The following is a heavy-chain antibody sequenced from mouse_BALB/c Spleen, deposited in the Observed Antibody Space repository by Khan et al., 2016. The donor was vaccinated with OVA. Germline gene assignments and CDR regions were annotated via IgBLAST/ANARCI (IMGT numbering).Heavy chain of an antibody. CDR1: GFSFSSFG. V-gene: IGHV5-17*02. D-gene: IGHD2-1*01. CDR3: VRYYGKDYAMDY. CDR2: ISSDSSTV. J-gene: IGHJ4*01. Sequence: EVELVESGGGLVQPGGSRKLSCAASGFSFSSFGMHWIRQAPEKGLEWVAYISSDSSTVNYADIVKGRFTISRDNPKNTLFLQMTRRRSEDTSMYYCVRYYGKDYAMDYWGQGTSVTVSS.